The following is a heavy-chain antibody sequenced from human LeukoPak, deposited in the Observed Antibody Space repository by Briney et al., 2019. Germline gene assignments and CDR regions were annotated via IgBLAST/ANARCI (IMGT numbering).Heavy chain of an antibody. CDR1: GGSISTYY. V-gene: IGHV4-59*12. D-gene: IGHD6-6*01. CDR3: ARSSLVRGFDY. J-gene: IGHJ4*02. Sequence: SETLSLTCTVSGGSISTYYWSWIRQPPGKGLEWIGYIYSSGSTNYNPSLKSRVTMSVDTSKNQFSLKLSSVTAADTAVYYCARSSLVRGFDYWGQGTLVTVSS. CDR2: IYSSGST.